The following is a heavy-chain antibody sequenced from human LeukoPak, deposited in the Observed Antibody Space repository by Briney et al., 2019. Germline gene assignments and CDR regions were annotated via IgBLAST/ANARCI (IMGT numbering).Heavy chain of an antibody. Sequence: PGGSLRLSCAASGFTFSSYWMHWVRHAPGKGLVWVSRINSDGSSTSYADSVKGRFTISRDNAKNTLYLQMNSLRAEDTAVYYCARGTYRDGYNYANYWGQGTLVTVSS. V-gene: IGHV3-74*01. CDR1: GFTFSSYW. CDR2: INSDGSST. CDR3: ARGTYRDGYNYANY. J-gene: IGHJ4*02. D-gene: IGHD5-12*01.